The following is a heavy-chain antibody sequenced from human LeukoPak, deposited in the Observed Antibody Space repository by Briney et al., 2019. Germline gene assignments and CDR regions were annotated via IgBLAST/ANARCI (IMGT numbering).Heavy chain of an antibody. V-gene: IGHV4-34*01. CDR3: ARGPNGPLNWFDP. Sequence: SETLSLTCAVYGGSFSGYYWSWIRQPPGKGLEWIGEINHSGSTNYDPSPKSRVTISVDTSKNQFSLKLSSVTAADTAVYYCARGPNGPLNWFDPWGQGTLVTVSS. CDR2: INHSGST. J-gene: IGHJ5*02. CDR1: GGSFSGYY.